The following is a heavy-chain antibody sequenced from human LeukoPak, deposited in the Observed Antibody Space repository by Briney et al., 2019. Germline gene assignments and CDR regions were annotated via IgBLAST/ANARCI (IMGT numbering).Heavy chain of an antibody. V-gene: IGHV4-59*01. CDR1: GGSISSYY. Sequence: PSETLSLTCTVSGGSISSYYWTWIRQPPGKGLEWIGYIYDNGDTNYNPSLKSRVTISVDTSKNQFSLKLSSVTAADTAVYYCARADTSYYDSSGYYLAEYFQHWGQGTLVTVSS. CDR3: ARADTSYYDSSGYYLAEYFQH. J-gene: IGHJ1*01. D-gene: IGHD3-22*01. CDR2: IYDNGDT.